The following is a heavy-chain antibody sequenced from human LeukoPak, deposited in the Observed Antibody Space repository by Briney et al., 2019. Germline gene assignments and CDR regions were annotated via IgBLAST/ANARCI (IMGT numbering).Heavy chain of an antibody. CDR3: AKVRGYSYGQNFDY. J-gene: IGHJ4*02. CDR2: INPNSGGT. Sequence: ASVKVSCKASGYTFTGYYTHWVRQAPGQGLEWMGWINPNSGGTNYAQKFQGRVTMTRDTSISTAYMELSRLRSDDTAVYYCAKVRGYSYGQNFDYWGQGTLVTVSS. CDR1: GYTFTGYY. D-gene: IGHD5-18*01. V-gene: IGHV1-2*02.